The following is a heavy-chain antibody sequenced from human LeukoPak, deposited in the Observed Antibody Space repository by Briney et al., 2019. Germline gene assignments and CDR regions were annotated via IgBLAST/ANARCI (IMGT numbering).Heavy chain of an antibody. V-gene: IGHV4-39*01. CDR3: ARRGGNGDYYDY. J-gene: IGHJ4*02. CDR2: IYYSGST. D-gene: IGHD4-23*01. CDR1: GGSISSSSYS. Sequence: PSETLSLTCTVSGGSISSSSYSWGWLRQPPGKGLEWIGSIYYSGSTYYNPSLKSRVTISVDTSKNQFSLKLSSVTAADTAVYYCARRGGNGDYYDYWGQGTLVTVSS.